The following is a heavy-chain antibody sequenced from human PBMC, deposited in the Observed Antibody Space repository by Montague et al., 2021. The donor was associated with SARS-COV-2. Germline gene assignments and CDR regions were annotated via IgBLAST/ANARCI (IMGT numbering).Heavy chain of an antibody. D-gene: IGHD1-26*01. CDR2: IYSGGST. V-gene: IGHV3-66*01. CDR3: ARESVGATKGAFDI. J-gene: IGHJ3*02. CDR1: GFTVSSNY. Sequence: SLRLSCAASGFTVSSNYMSWVRQAPGKGLEWVSVIYSGGSTYYADSVKGRFTISRDKSNNTMYLQMNSLRAEDTAVYYCARESVGATKGAFDIWGQGTMVTVSS.